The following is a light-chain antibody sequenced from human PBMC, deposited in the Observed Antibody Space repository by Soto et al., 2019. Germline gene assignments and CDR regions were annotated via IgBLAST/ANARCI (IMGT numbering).Light chain of an antibody. CDR1: KSVSSNY. CDR2: GAS. J-gene: IGKJ5*01. CDR3: QQRSNWPPIT. Sequence: EGVLTQSPGALSFSPGERATLSCRASKSVSSNYLAWYQQKPGQAPRLLIYGASTRAAGIPARFSGSGFGTDFTLTISSLEPEDAAVYYCQQRSNWPPITFGQGTRLEI. V-gene: IGKV3-11*01.